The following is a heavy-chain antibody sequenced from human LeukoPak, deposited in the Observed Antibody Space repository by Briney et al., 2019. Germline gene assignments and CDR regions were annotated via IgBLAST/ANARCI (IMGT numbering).Heavy chain of an antibody. CDR3: AREYYSDSSGSDY. J-gene: IGHJ4*02. D-gene: IGHD3-22*01. V-gene: IGHV3-7*05. CDR1: GFTFSSYW. Sequence: PGGSLRLSCAASGFTFSSYWMSWVRQAPGKGLEWVANINQDGSEKYSVDSVKGRFTISRDNAKNSLYLQMNSLRAEDTAVYYCAREYYSDSSGSDYSGQGTLVTVSS. CDR2: INQDGSEK.